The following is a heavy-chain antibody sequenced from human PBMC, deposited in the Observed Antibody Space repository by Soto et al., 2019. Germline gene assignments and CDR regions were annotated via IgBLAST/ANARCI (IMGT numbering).Heavy chain of an antibody. J-gene: IGHJ6*02. CDR3: ATQTTVTTLYYYYYGMDV. Sequence: APVKVSCKVSGYTLTEFPMHWVRQAPGKGLEWMGGFDPEDGETIYAQKFQGRVTMTEDTSTDTAYMELSSLRSEDTAVYYCATQTTVTTLYYYYYGMDVWGQGTTVTAP. CDR1: GYTLTEFP. D-gene: IGHD4-17*01. CDR2: FDPEDGET. V-gene: IGHV1-24*01.